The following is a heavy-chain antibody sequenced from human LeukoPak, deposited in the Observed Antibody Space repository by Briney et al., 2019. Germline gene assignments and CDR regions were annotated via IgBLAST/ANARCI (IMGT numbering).Heavy chain of an antibody. CDR1: GASIISNNW. V-gene: IGHV4-4*02. CDR3: ETNGGSSNFDS. CDR2: IWHSGTT. J-gene: IGHJ4*02. Sequence: PSGTLSLTCAVSGASIISNNWWSWVRQPSGKGLEWIGEIWHSGTTNYNPSLKSRVTISVDNSKNQFSLKLNSVTAADTAVYYCETNGGSSNFDSWGQGTLVTVSS. D-gene: IGHD4-23*01.